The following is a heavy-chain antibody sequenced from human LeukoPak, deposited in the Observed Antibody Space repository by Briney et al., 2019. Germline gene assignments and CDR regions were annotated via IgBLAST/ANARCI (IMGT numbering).Heavy chain of an antibody. CDR2: VDPEDGAT. J-gene: IGHJ4*02. CDR3: ATGRYQLLFEDY. D-gene: IGHD2-2*01. Sequence: ASVKISCKVSGYTFTDYYMHWVQQAPGKGLEWMGLVDPEDGATIYAEKFQGRVTITADTSTDTAYMELSSLRSEDTAVYYCATGRYQLLFEDYWGQGTLVTVSS. V-gene: IGHV1-69-2*01. CDR1: GYTFTDYY.